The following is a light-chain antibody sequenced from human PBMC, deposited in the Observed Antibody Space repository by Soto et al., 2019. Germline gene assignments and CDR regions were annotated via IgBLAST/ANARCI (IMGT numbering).Light chain of an antibody. CDR1: QAVSNF. Sequence: DIQMTQSPSSLSASVGDRVTITCRASQAVSNFVAWYQHRPGMAPKVLMYAASTLQTGVSSRFIGSGSGTDFTLTISRLLPEDFATYYCQQPPSAPWTFGQGTRVDVK. CDR3: QQPPSAPWT. CDR2: AAS. J-gene: IGKJ1*01. V-gene: IGKV1-39*01.